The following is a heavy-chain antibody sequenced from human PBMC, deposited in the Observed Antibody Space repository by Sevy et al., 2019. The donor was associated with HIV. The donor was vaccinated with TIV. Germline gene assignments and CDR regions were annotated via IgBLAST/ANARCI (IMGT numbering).Heavy chain of an antibody. Sequence: ASVKVSCKASGYTITRYYMHWVRQAPGQGLEWMGIINPSDGGTTYAQKFQGRVLMTRDTSTSTVYMELSSLRFDDTAVYYCAGYTTGSRGDYWGQGTLVTVSS. CDR1: GYTITRYY. V-gene: IGHV1-46*01. CDR2: INPSDGGT. D-gene: IGHD3-16*02. J-gene: IGHJ4*02. CDR3: AGYTTGSRGDY.